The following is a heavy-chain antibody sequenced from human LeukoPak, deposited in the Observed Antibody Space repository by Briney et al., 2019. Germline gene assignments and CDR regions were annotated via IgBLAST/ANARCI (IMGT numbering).Heavy chain of an antibody. V-gene: IGHV3-7*03. CDR2: IKQDGSEK. D-gene: IGHD4-17*01. CDR1: GFTFSNYW. J-gene: IGHJ4*02. Sequence: PGGSLRPSCAASGFTFSNYWMSWVRQAPGKGLEWVANIKQDGSEKYYVDSVKGRFTISRDNSKNTLYLQMNSLRAEDTAVYYCAKDDYGDYSFDYWGQGTLVTVSS. CDR3: AKDDYGDYSFDY.